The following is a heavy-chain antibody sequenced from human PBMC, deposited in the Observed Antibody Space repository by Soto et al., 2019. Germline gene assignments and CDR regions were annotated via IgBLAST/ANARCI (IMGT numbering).Heavy chain of an antibody. V-gene: IGHV1-18*04. CDR1: GDTFTSYG. Sequence: QVQLVQSGAEVKKPGASVKVSCKASGDTFTSYGFNWVRQAPGQGLEWMGWISAYNGNTNYAQKLQGRVTMTTDTSTSIATMELRSLRSDATAVYYCARDRVSHVDRASYYYYGMDVWGRGTTVTVSS. CDR3: ARDRVSHVDRASYYYYGMDV. D-gene: IGHD5-18*01. CDR2: ISAYNGNT. J-gene: IGHJ6*02.